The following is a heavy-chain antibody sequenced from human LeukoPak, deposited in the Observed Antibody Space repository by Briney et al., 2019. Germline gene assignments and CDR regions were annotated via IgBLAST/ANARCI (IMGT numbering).Heavy chain of an antibody. Sequence: GGSLRLSCAASGFTFSSYAMHWVRQAPGKGLEYVSGISSNGGSTYYGNSVKGRVTISRDNSKNTLYPQMGSLRAEDMAVYYCARRGYSYGYTDYWGQGTLVTVSS. CDR2: ISSNGGST. D-gene: IGHD5-18*01. CDR3: ARRGYSYGYTDY. J-gene: IGHJ4*02. CDR1: GFTFSSYA. V-gene: IGHV3-64*01.